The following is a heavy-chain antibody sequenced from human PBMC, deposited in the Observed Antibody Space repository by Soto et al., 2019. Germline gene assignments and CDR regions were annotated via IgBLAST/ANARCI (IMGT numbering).Heavy chain of an antibody. CDR2: INPSADTT. Sequence: ASVKVSCKASGSSVARYFMHWVRQAPGQGLEWLGVINPSADTTTHAQKFQGRVTMTWDTSTNTVCMDVSSLRPEDTAIYYCARGGSGPVFCYNCGLDVWGQGTTVTVS. D-gene: IGHD6-25*01. J-gene: IGHJ6*02. V-gene: IGHV1-46*01. CDR1: GSSVARYF. CDR3: ARGGSGPVFCYNCGLDV.